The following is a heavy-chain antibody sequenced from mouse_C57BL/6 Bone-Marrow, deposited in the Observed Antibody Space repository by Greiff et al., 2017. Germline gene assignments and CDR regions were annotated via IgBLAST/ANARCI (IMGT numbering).Heavy chain of an antibody. Sequence: QVQLQQPGAELVKPGASVKMSCKASGYTFTSYWITWVKQRPGQGLEWIGDIYPGSGSTNYNEKFKSKATLTVDTSSSTAYMQLSSLTSEDSAVYYCARNIYYYGISLYYAMDYWGQGTSVTVSS. J-gene: IGHJ4*01. CDR2: IYPGSGST. D-gene: IGHD1-1*01. CDR3: ARNIYYYGISLYYAMDY. V-gene: IGHV1-55*01. CDR1: GYTFTSYW.